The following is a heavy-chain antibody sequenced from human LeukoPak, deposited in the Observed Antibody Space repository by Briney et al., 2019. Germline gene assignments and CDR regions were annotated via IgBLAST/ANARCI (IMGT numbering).Heavy chain of an antibody. CDR1: GFTVSSNY. V-gene: IGHV4-34*01. Sequence: PGGSLRLSCAASGFTVSSNYMSWIRQPPGKGLEWIGEINHSGSTNYNPSLKSRVTISVDTSKNQFSLKLSSVTAADTAVYYCARGRGYSYGSDYWGQGTLVTVSS. CDR2: INHSGST. J-gene: IGHJ4*02. D-gene: IGHD5-18*01. CDR3: ARGRGYSYGSDY.